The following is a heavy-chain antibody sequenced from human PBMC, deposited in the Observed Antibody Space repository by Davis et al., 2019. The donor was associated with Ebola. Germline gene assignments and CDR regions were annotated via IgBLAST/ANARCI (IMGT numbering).Heavy chain of an antibody. CDR3: ARAKAHDYTNYYGMDV. CDR2: IYYTGST. J-gene: IGHJ6*02. D-gene: IGHD4-11*01. CDR1: RGSISSFF. V-gene: IGHV4-59*01. Sequence: SETLSLTCTVSRGSISSFFWSWIRQSPGKGLEWIGYIYYTGSTNYNPSLKSRVTISVDTSKNQFSLKLSSVTAADTAVYYCARAKAHDYTNYYGMDVWGQGTTVTVSS.